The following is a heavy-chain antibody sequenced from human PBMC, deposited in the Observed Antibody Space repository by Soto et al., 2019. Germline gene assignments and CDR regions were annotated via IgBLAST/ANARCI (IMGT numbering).Heavy chain of an antibody. V-gene: IGHV4-30-2*01. D-gene: IGHD3-22*01. Sequence: PSETLSLTCAVSGDTISTGGYSWAWIRQPPGKPLEWIGHTYHSGNPYYNPSLKSRVIISVDRSKNQFSLKLSSVTAADTAVYYCARDGAKSGYYDSSGYIDYWGQGTLVTVSS. CDR3: ARDGAKSGYYDSSGYIDY. CDR2: TYHSGNP. J-gene: IGHJ4*02. CDR1: GDTISTGGYS.